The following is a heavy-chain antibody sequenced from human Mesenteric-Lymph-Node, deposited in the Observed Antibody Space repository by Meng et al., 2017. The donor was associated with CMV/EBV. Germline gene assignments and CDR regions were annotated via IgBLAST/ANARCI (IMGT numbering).Heavy chain of an antibody. J-gene: IGHJ5*02. D-gene: IGHD3-3*01. Sequence: ASVKVSCKASGYTFTGYYIHWVRQAPGQGLEWMGWINPKSGGTHSAQKFQGRVTMTRDTSTSTAYMKLSRLRFDDTAVYYCARMIGFLEWYIIGGWFDPWGQGTPVTVSS. CDR1: GYTFTGYY. CDR3: ARMIGFLEWYIIGGWFDP. CDR2: INPKSGGT. V-gene: IGHV1-2*02.